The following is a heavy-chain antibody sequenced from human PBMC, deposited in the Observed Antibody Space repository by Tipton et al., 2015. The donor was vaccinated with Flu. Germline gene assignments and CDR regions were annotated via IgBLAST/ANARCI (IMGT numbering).Heavy chain of an antibody. Sequence: TLSLTCTVSGGSVSSGSYYWSWIRQPPGKGLEWIGYIYYSGSTNYNPSLKSRVTISVDTSKNQFSLKLSSVTAADTAVYYCARGTYGSGSYQIWGQGTLVTVSS. V-gene: IGHV4-61*01. CDR1: GGSVSSGSYY. CDR2: IYYSGST. J-gene: IGHJ4*02. D-gene: IGHD3-10*01. CDR3: ARGTYGSGSYQI.